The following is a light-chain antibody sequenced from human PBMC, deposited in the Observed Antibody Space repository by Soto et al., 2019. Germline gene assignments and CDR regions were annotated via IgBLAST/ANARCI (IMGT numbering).Light chain of an antibody. CDR2: GAS. V-gene: IGKV3-20*01. CDR1: QSVSNNY. Sequence: EIVLTKSPRTLSWSPGERATLSCRASQSVSNNYLAWYQQKPGQAHRPRIYGASNTATGLPDMFSGSASGTDFTLTISRMAPEDSAVYYCQQYGSSGTFGQGTKVDTK. CDR3: QQYGSSGT. J-gene: IGKJ1*01.